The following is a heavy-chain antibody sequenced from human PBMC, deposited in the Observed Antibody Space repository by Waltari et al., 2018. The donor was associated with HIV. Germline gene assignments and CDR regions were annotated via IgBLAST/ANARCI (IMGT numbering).Heavy chain of an antibody. V-gene: IGHV3-30*18. CDR3: AKDARFLDLDYYYGMDV. J-gene: IGHJ6*02. D-gene: IGHD3-3*01. CDR1: GFPFSRYG. CDR2: ISYDGSNK. Sequence: QVQLVESGGGVVQPGRSLRLSCAASGFPFSRYGMPWVRQAPGKGLEWVAVISYDGSNKYYADSVKGRFTISRDNSKNTLYLQMNSLRAEDTAVYYCAKDARFLDLDYYYGMDVWGQGTTVTVSS.